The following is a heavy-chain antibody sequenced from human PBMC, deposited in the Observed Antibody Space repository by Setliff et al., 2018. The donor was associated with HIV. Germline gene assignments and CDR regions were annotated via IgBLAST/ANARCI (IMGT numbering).Heavy chain of an antibody. J-gene: IGHJ6*03. CDR2: ITPSGATR. CDR1: GGTFSNYA. D-gene: IGHD3-9*01. Sequence: ASVKVSCKASGGTFSNYAISWVRQAPGEGLEWMGMITPSGATRKYAQKFQGRVTMTWDTSTSTVSMDLSRLRSDDTAVYYCARGPSLRYFDWLEDPYYYMDVWGKGTTVTVSS. V-gene: IGHV1-46*01. CDR3: ARGPSLRYFDWLEDPYYYMDV.